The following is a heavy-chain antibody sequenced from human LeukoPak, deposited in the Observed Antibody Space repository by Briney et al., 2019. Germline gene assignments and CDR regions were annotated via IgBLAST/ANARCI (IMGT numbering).Heavy chain of an antibody. Sequence: PSETLSLTCSVSGYSISSGYYWGWIRQPPGKGLEWIGSIYYSGTTYYNPSLKSRVTISVDTSKNQFSLKLSSVTAADTAVYYCARGRGVYNWNRPHAFDIWGQGTMVTVSS. CDR3: ARGRGVYNWNRPHAFDI. CDR1: GYSISSGYY. V-gene: IGHV4-38-2*02. J-gene: IGHJ3*02. D-gene: IGHD1-20*01. CDR2: IYYSGTT.